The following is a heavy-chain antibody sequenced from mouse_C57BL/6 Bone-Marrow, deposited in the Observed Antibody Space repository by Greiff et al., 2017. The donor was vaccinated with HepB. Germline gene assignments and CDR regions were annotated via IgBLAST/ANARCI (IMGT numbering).Heavy chain of an antibody. CDR1: GYTFTSYG. Sequence: QVQLQQSGAELSRPGASVKLSCKASGYTFTSYGISWVKQRTGQGLEWIGEIYPRSGNTYYNEKFKGKATLTTDESASAAYMALRSLRSEDSAVYYYARKSITKVVEDYYAMDYWGQGTSVTVSS. V-gene: IGHV1-81*01. CDR3: ARKSITKVVEDYYAMDY. D-gene: IGHD1-1*01. CDR2: IYPRSGNT. J-gene: IGHJ4*01.